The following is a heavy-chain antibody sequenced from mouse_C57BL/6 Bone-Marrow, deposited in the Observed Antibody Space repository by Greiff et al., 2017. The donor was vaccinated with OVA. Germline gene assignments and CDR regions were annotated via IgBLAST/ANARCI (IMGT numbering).Heavy chain of an antibody. D-gene: IGHD1-1*01. J-gene: IGHJ1*03. Sequence: QVQLQQSGAELAKPGASVKLSCKASGYTFTSYWMHWVKQRPGQGLEWIGYINPSSGYTKYNQKFKDKATLTADKSSSTAYMQLSSLTYEDSAVYCCAFSSYGWYFDVWGTGTTVTVSS. V-gene: IGHV1-7*01. CDR3: AFSSYGWYFDV. CDR2: INPSSGYT. CDR1: GYTFTSYW.